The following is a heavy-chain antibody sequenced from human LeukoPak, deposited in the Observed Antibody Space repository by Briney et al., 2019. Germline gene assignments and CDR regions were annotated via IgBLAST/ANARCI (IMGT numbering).Heavy chain of an antibody. CDR2: IYSGGST. CDR1: GFNFTDYA. J-gene: IGHJ4*02. Sequence: GGSLRLSCEASGFNFTDYAMSWVRQAPGKGLEWVLVIYSGGSTYYADSVKGRFTISRDNSKNTLYLQMNSLSAEDTAVYYCARVAGPFDYWGQGTLVTVSS. V-gene: IGHV3-53*01. CDR3: ARVAGPFDY. D-gene: IGHD6-13*01.